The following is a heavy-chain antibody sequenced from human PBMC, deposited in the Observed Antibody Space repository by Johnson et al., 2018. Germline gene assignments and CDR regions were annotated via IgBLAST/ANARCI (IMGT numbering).Heavy chain of an antibody. D-gene: IGHD5-18*01. CDR2: IGTAGDT. Sequence: VQLQESGGGLVQPGGSLRLSCAASGFTFSSYDMHWVRQATGTGLEWVSAIGTAGDTYYPGSVKGRFTISRDNAKNSLYLQMNSLRAEDTAVYYCARQDVDTAMVPDYYYYMDVWGKGTTVTVSS. CDR3: ARQDVDTAMVPDYYYYMDV. J-gene: IGHJ6*03. V-gene: IGHV3-13*01. CDR1: GFTFSSYD.